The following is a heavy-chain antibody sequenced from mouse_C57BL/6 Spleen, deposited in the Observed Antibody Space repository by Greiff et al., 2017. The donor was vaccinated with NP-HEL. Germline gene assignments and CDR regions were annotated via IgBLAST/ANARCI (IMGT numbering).Heavy chain of an antibody. CDR3: ARDGYDGPGWYFDV. J-gene: IGHJ1*03. CDR1: GYTFTSYW. CDR2: IDPSDSET. V-gene: IGHV1-52*01. Sequence: QVQLQQPGAELVRPGSSVKLSCKASGYTFTSYWMHWVKQRPIQGLEWIGNIDPSDSETHYNQKFKDKATLTVDKSSSTAYMQLSSLTSEDSAVYYCARDGYDGPGWYFDVWGTGTTVTVSS. D-gene: IGHD2-2*01.